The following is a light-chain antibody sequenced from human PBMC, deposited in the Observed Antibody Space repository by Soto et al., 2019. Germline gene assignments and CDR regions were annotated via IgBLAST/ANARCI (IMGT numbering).Light chain of an antibody. CDR1: QDISNY. Sequence: DIQMTPSQSSLSASVGDRVTITCRASQDISNYLACYQQKPGKVPKLLIYAASTWQSGVPYRFSGSGSGTDFTLTISSLQPEDVATYYCQKYNSAPRTFGQGTKMEIK. CDR3: QKYNSAPRT. J-gene: IGKJ1*01. V-gene: IGKV1-27*01. CDR2: AAS.